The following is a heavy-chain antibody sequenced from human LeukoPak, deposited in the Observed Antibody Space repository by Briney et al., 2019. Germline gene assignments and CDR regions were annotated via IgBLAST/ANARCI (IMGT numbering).Heavy chain of an antibody. D-gene: IGHD6-19*01. CDR2: ISSSGSTI. J-gene: IGHJ3*02. CDR1: GFTFSSYE. CDR3: ASLASSGWYRGAFDI. Sequence: GGSLRLSCAASGFTFSSYEMNWVRQAPGKGLEWVSYISSSGSTIYYADSVKGRFTISRDNAKNSLYLQMNSLRAEDTAVYYCASLASSGWYRGAFDIWGQGTMVTVSS. V-gene: IGHV3-48*03.